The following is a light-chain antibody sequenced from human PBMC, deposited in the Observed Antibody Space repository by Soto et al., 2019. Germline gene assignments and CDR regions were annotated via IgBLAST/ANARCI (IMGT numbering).Light chain of an antibody. CDR1: QSISSC. Sequence: DIQMTQSPSSLSASVGDRVTITCRASQSISSCLNWYQQKPGKAPKLLIYAASSLQSGVPSRFSGTGSGTGFTLTISNLQPGDFATYYCQQSYSTPITFGQGTRLEIK. V-gene: IGKV1-39*01. CDR3: QQSYSTPIT. J-gene: IGKJ5*01. CDR2: AAS.